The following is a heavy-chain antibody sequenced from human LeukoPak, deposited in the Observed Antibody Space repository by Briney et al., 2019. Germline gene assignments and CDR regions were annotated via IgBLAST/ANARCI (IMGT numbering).Heavy chain of an antibody. J-gene: IGHJ3*02. CDR2: ISGSGGST. Sequence: PGGSLRLSCAASGFTLSSYAMSWVRQAPGKGLDWVSAISGSGGSTYYADSVKGRFTISRDNSKNTLYLQMNSLRAEDTAVYYCASSQSSSWYKVAFDIWGQGTMVTVSS. D-gene: IGHD6-13*01. CDR1: GFTLSSYA. CDR3: ASSQSSSWYKVAFDI. V-gene: IGHV3-23*01.